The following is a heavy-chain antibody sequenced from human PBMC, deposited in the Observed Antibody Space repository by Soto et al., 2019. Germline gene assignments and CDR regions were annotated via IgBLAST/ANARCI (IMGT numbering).Heavy chain of an antibody. Sequence: SETLSLTCTVSGGSMSTSDYYWGWIRQTPGKGLGYIGNIDYRGTTYYNPSLKSRVTISVDTSKNQFSLKLSSVTAADTAVYYCARLIGYCSSTSCYGKVYGMDVWGQGTTVTVSS. CDR3: ARLIGYCSSTSCYGKVYGMDV. D-gene: IGHD2-2*01. CDR1: GGSMSTSDYY. CDR2: IDYRGTT. V-gene: IGHV4-39*01. J-gene: IGHJ6*02.